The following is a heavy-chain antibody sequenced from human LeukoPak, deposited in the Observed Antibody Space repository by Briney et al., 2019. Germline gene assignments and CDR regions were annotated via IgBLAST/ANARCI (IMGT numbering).Heavy chain of an antibody. V-gene: IGHV1-2*02. CDR3: AIAAAEADVDY. CDR1: GYTFTSYD. CDR2: INPNSGGT. Sequence: ASVKVSCKASGYTFTSYDINWVRQATGQGLEWMGWINPNSGGTNYAQKFQGRVTMTRDTSISTAYMELSRLRSDDTAVYYCAIAAAEADVDYWGQGTLVTVSS. J-gene: IGHJ4*02. D-gene: IGHD6-13*01.